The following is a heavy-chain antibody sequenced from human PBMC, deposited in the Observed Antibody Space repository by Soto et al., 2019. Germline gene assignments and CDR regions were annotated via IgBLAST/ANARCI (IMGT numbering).Heavy chain of an antibody. CDR1: GYTFTSYY. CDR3: ARDSAAAGTYYYYGMDV. V-gene: IGHV1-46*01. J-gene: IGHJ6*02. D-gene: IGHD6-25*01. CDR2: INPSGGST. Sequence: ASVKVSCKASGYTFTSYYMHWVRQAPGQGLEWMGIINPSGGSTSYAQKFQGRVTMTRDTSTSTVYMELSSLRSEDTAVYYCARDSAAAGTYYYYGMDVWGQGTTVTVSS.